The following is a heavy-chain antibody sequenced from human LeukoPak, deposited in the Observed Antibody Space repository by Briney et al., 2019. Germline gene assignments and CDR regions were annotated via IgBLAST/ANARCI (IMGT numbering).Heavy chain of an antibody. CDR3: ARDSADIVVVVAATNLEYYYYYYGMDV. J-gene: IGHJ6*02. V-gene: IGHV1-18*01. CDR2: ISAYNDNT. Sequence: ASVKVSCKASGYTFTSYGISWVRQAPGQGLEWMGWISAYNDNTNYAQKLQGRVTMTTDTSTSTAYMELRSLRSDDTAVYYCARDSADIVVVVAATNLEYYYYYYGMDVWGQGTTVTVSS. CDR1: GYTFTSYG. D-gene: IGHD2-15*01.